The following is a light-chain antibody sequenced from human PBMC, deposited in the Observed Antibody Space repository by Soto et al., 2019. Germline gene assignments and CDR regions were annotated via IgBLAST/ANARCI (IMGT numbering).Light chain of an antibody. CDR2: SSS. Sequence: DFQVAQLPSSLSASVGDRITITCRASQAICNDLAWYQQKPGKVPKLLIYSSSTLKSGVPSRFSGRRSGTAFTLTVSSLQPEAVATYYCQKYNGAPLSFGPWTKVEIK. CDR3: QKYNGAPLS. J-gene: IGKJ3*01. V-gene: IGKV1-27*01. CDR1: QAICND.